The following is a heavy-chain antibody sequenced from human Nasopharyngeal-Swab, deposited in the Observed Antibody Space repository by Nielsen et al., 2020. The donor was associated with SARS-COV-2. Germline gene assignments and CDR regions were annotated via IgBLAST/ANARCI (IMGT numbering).Heavy chain of an antibody. Sequence: GESLKISCAASGFTFSSYSMNWVRQAPGKGLEWVSYISSSNSTIYYADSVKGRFTISRDNAKNSLYLQMNSLRDEDTAVYYCARVGATNYGMDVWGQGTTVTVSS. CDR3: ARVGATNYGMDV. CDR1: GFTFSSYS. D-gene: IGHD1-26*01. CDR2: ISSSNSTI. V-gene: IGHV3-48*02. J-gene: IGHJ6*02.